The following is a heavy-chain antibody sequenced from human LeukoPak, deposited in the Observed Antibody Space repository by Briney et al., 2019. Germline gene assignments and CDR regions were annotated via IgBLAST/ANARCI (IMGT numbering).Heavy chain of an antibody. CDR3: ARGVTIFGVVIFDY. CDR1: GFTFSSYG. CDR2: ISYDGSNK. V-gene: IGHV3-30*03. Sequence: PGGSLRLSCAASGFTFSSYGMHWVRQAPGKGLEWVAVISYDGSNKYYADSVKGRFTISRDNSKNTLYLQMNSLRAGDTAVYYCARGVTIFGVVIFDYWGQGTLVTVSS. D-gene: IGHD3-3*01. J-gene: IGHJ4*02.